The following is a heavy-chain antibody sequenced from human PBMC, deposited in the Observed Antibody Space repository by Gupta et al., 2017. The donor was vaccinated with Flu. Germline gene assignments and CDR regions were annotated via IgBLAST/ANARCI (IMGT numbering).Heavy chain of an antibody. CDR2: IYYSGST. J-gene: IGHJ6*02. Sequence: QPPGKGLEWIGYIYYSGSTNYNPSLKSRVTISVDTSKNQFSLKLSSVTAADTAVYYCARDARSGYYYYGMDVWGQGTTVTVSS. CDR3: ARDARSGYYYYGMDV. V-gene: IGHV4-59*01.